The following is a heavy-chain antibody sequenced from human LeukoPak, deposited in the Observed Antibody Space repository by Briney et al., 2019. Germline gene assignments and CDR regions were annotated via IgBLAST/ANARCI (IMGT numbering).Heavy chain of an antibody. CDR2: IYVDGST. CDR1: GFTFETYD. D-gene: IGHD1-20*01. CDR3: PRITAYDDS. V-gene: IGHV3-53*01. Sequence: GGSLRLSCIASGFTFETYDMSWVRQAPGKGLEWVSGIYVDGSTYYADSVKGRFTISRDNSRNTLYPQMNSLRAEDTAVYYCPRITAYDDSWGQGTLVTVSS. J-gene: IGHJ5*01.